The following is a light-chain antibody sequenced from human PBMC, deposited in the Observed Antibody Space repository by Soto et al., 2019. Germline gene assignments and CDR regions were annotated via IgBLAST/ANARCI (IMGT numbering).Light chain of an antibody. CDR3: QQRSDWIN. CDR1: HIISNY. J-gene: IGKJ5*01. CDR2: DAS. Sequence: EIVLTQSPSTLPLSPQERATLSYMASHIISNYLAWYQQNPGQAPRLLIYDASTRATGIPARLSGSGSGTDFTLTISSLEAEDFGVYYCQQRSDWINFGQGTRL. V-gene: IGKV3-11*01.